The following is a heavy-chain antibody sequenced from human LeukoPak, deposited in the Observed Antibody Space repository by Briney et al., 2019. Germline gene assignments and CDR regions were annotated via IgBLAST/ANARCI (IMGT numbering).Heavy chain of an antibody. Sequence: PGGSLRLSCAASGFTFSSYSMNWVRQAPGRGLEWVSSISSSSSYIYYADSVKGRFTISRDNAKNSLYLQMNSLRAEDTAVYYCARDTDYYDSSGYYPDAFDIWGQGTMVTVSP. CDR2: ISSSSSYI. CDR3: ARDTDYYDSSGYYPDAFDI. J-gene: IGHJ3*02. CDR1: GFTFSSYS. V-gene: IGHV3-21*01. D-gene: IGHD3-22*01.